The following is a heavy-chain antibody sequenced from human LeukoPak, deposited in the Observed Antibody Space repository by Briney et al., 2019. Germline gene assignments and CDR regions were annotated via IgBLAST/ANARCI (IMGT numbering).Heavy chain of an antibody. CDR2: IYYSGST. V-gene: IGHV4-59*01. CDR1: GGSISSYY. D-gene: IGHD3-16*01. J-gene: IGHJ3*02. Sequence: PSETLSLTCTVSGGSISSYYWSWIRQPPGKGLEWIGYIYYSGSTNYNPSLKSRVTISVDTSKNQFSLKLSSVTAADTAVYYCARGGKRDAFDIWGQGTMVTVSS. CDR3: ARGGKRDAFDI.